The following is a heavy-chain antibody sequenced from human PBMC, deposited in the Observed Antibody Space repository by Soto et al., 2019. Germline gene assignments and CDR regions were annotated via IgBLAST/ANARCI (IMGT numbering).Heavy chain of an antibody. CDR3: AILVGVTNDY. V-gene: IGHV5-10-1*01. CDR1: GYSFTSYW. D-gene: IGHD1-26*01. J-gene: IGHJ4*02. CDR2: IDPSDSYT. Sequence: PGASLKISCKGSGYSFTSYWISWVRQMPGKGLEWMGRIDPSDSYTNYSPSFQGHVTISADKSISTAYLQWSSLKASDTAMYYYAILVGVTNDYWGQGTLVTVSS.